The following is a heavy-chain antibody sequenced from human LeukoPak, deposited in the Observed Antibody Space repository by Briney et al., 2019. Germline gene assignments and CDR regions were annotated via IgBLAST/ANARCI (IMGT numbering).Heavy chain of an antibody. Sequence: PGGSLRLSCVASGFTFSSYWMHWVRQAPGKGLVWVSRISSDGSSTNYAGSVKGRFTISRDNAKNTLYLQMNSLRAEDTAVYYCARVIRSGWEGELSDWGQGTLVTVSS. J-gene: IGHJ4*02. CDR2: ISSDGSST. CDR3: ARVIRSGWEGELSD. CDR1: GFTFSSYW. D-gene: IGHD6-25*01. V-gene: IGHV3-74*01.